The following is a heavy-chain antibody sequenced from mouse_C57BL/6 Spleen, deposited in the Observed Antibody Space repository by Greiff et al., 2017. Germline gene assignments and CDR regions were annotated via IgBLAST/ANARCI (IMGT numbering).Heavy chain of an antibody. Sequence: VQLQQSGAELVKPGASVKISCKASGYAFSSYWMNWVKQRPGKGLEWIGQIYPGDGDTNYNGKFKGKATLTADKSSSTAYMQLSSLTSEDSAVYFCARVGDGSRRYFEGWGTGTTVTVAS. CDR2: IYPGDGDT. V-gene: IGHV1-80*01. D-gene: IGHD2-3*01. CDR1: GYAFSSYW. CDR3: ARVGDGSRRYFEG. J-gene: IGHJ1*03.